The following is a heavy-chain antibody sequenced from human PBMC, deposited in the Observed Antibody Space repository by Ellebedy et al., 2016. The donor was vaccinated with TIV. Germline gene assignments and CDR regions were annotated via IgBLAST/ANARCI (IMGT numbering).Heavy chain of an antibody. Sequence: PGGSLRLSCTASGFTFSYYAMSWIRQAPGRGLEWVSTVSYTGAATYFADSVKGRFTISRDNSKNTLYLHMDSLRAEDTAVYYCAKGIFETADAFDIWGQGTIVTVSS. V-gene: IGHV3-23*01. D-gene: IGHD2-21*01. J-gene: IGHJ3*02. CDR2: VSYTGAAT. CDR3: AKGIFETADAFDI. CDR1: GFTFSYYA.